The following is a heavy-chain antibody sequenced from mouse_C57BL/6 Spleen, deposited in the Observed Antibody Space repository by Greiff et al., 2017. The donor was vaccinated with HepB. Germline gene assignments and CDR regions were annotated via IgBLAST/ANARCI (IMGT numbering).Heavy chain of an antibody. V-gene: IGHV1-81*01. CDR2: IYPRSGNT. CDR3: ARPMSNYAMDY. Sequence: VQLQQSGAELARPGASVKLSCKASGYTFKSYGISWVKQRTGQGLEWIGEIYPRSGNTYYNEKFKGKATLTAEKSSSTAYMELRSLTSEDSAVYFCARPMSNYAMDYWGQGTSVTVSS. D-gene: IGHD5-1*01. CDR1: GYTFKSYG. J-gene: IGHJ4*01.